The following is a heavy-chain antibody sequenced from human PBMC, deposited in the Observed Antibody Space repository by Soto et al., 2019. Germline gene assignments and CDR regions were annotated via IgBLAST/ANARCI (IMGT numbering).Heavy chain of an antibody. CDR3: VRGPNSFGGNWFDP. D-gene: IGHD2-15*01. Sequence: SETLSLTCSVSGGSISSDDYSWTWIRQPPGKRLEWIGYIHHTGNTYYNPSLMSRVTISAVRSKNQFSLKLSSVTAADTAVYCCVRGPNSFGGNWFDPWGPGTLVTVSS. CDR1: GGSISSDDYS. CDR2: IHHTGNT. V-gene: IGHV4-30-2*01. J-gene: IGHJ5*02.